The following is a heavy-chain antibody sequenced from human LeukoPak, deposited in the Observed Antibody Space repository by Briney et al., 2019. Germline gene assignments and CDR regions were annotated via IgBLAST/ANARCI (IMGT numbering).Heavy chain of an antibody. D-gene: IGHD2-15*01. Sequence: GGSLRLSCAASGFTFSDYWMDWARQAPGKGLEWVAKIKPDGSEIYYVDAVKGRFTISRDNAKNSLYLQMNSLRAEDTAVYYCTRSLDYWGQGTLVTVSS. CDR1: GFTFSDYW. CDR2: IKPDGSEI. J-gene: IGHJ4*02. CDR3: TRSLDY. V-gene: IGHV3-7*02.